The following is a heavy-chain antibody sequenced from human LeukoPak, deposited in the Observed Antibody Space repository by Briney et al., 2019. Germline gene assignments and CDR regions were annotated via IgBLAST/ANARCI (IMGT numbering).Heavy chain of an antibody. CDR2: ITWDSYGT. J-gene: IGHJ3*02. CDR3: AKDRSGGRYSSSDDGFDI. Sequence: GGSLRLSCAACGFTFSSYGMHWVRQAPGKGLEWVSLITWDSYGTYNADSVKGRFTISRHNSKKSLYLQMNSLRTEDTALYYCAKDRSGGRYSSSDDGFDIWGQGTMVTVSS. D-gene: IGHD6-6*01. CDR1: GFTFSSYG. V-gene: IGHV3-43*01.